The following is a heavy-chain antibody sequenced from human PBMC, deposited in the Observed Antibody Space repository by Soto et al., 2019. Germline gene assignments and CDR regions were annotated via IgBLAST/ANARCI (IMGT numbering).Heavy chain of an antibody. CDR2: IYYSGST. J-gene: IGHJ3*02. D-gene: IGHD3-10*01. Sequence: SETLSLTCTVSGGSISSSSYYWGWIRQPPGKGLEWIGSIYYSGSTYYNPSLKSRVTISVDTSKNQFSLKLSSVTAADTAVYYCARRTTMVRGVIGAFDIWGQGTMVTVSS. CDR3: ARRTTMVRGVIGAFDI. CDR1: GGSISSSSYY. V-gene: IGHV4-39*01.